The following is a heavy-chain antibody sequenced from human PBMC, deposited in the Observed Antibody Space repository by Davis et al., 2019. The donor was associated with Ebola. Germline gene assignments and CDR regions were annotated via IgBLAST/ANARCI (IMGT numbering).Heavy chain of an antibody. D-gene: IGHD2-2*01. V-gene: IGHV1-69*13. CDR3: ARDGFTLVVVAVAISDD. Sequence: SVKVSCKASGGTFSSYAISWVRQAPGQGLEWMGGIIPIFGTANYAQKFQGRVTITADESTSTAYMELSSLRSEDTAVYYCARDGFTLVVVAVAISDDWGQGTPVTVSS. CDR2: IIPIFGTA. CDR1: GGTFSSYA. J-gene: IGHJ4*02.